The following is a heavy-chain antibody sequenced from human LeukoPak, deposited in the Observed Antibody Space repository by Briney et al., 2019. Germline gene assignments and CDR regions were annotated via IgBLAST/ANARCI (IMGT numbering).Heavy chain of an antibody. CDR2: INHSGST. D-gene: IGHD6-19*01. V-gene: IGHV4-34*01. Sequence: SETLSLTCAVYGGSFSGYYWSWTRQPPGKGLEWIGEINHSGSTNYNPSLKSRVTISVDTSKNQFSLKLSSVTAADTAVYYCAGASGWYEYFDYWGQGTLVTVSS. CDR3: AGASGWYEYFDY. J-gene: IGHJ4*02. CDR1: GGSFSGYY.